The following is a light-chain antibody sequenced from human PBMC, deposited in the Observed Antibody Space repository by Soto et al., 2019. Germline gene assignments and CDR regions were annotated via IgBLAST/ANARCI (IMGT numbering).Light chain of an antibody. CDR2: GAS. CDR1: QSVSSNY. Sequence: IALTQSPCTRAWAPRARATRSCRAGQSVSSNYLAWYQQKPGQAPRLLIYGASNRATGIPDRFSGSGSGTDFTLSISRLEPEDFAVYYCQQYGSSPWTFGQGTKVDIK. J-gene: IGKJ1*01. CDR3: QQYGSSPWT. V-gene: IGKV3-20*01.